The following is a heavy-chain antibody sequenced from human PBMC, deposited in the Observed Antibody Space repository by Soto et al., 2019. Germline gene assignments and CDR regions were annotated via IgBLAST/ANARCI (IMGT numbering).Heavy chain of an antibody. CDR3: ASRGYSGYDYNWYFDL. D-gene: IGHD5-12*01. CDR1: GFTFSSYS. CDR2: ISSSSSTI. V-gene: IGHV3-48*02. J-gene: IGHJ2*01. Sequence: EVQLVESGGGLVQPGGSLRLSCAASGFTFSSYSMNWVRQAPGKGLEWVSYISSSSSTIYYADSVKGRFTISRDNAKNSLYLQMNSLRDEDTAVYYCASRGYSGYDYNWYFDLWGRGTLVTVCS.